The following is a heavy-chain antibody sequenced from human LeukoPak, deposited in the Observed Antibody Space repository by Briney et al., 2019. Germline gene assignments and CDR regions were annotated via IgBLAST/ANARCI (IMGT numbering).Heavy chain of an antibody. V-gene: IGHV4-59*01. CDR1: GASISSSF. J-gene: IGHJ4*02. CDR2: IYYTGST. CDR3: ARDRPNGGVGDFDY. Sequence: SETLSLTCTVSGASISSSFWSWIRQPPGKGLEYMGYIYYTGSTNYSPSLRSRATISVDTSRNQVSLRLNSVTAADTAVYYCARDRPNGGVGDFDYWGQGTLVTVSS. D-gene: IGHD3-16*01.